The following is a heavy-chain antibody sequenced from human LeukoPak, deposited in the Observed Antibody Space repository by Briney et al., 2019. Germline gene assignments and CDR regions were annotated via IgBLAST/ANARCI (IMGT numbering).Heavy chain of an antibody. CDR3: ARQPSSWYWIFGYFDY. Sequence: SETLSLTCTVSGGSISSSSYYWGWIRQPPGKGLEWIGSIYYSGSTYYNPPLKGRVTISVDTSKNQFSLKLSSVTAADTAVYYCARQPSSWYWIFGYFDYWGQGTLVTVSS. CDR2: IYYSGST. J-gene: IGHJ4*02. CDR1: GGSISSSSYY. V-gene: IGHV4-39*01. D-gene: IGHD6-13*01.